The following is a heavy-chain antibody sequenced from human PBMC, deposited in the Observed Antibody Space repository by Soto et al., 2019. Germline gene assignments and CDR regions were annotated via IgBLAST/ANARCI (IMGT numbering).Heavy chain of an antibody. J-gene: IGHJ5*02. CDR3: ARARTEGYGQTWFDP. CDR2: ISYDGSNK. V-gene: IGHV3-30-3*01. CDR1: GFTFSSYA. D-gene: IGHD5-18*01. Sequence: QVQLVESGGGVVQPGRSLRLSCAASGFTFSSYAMHWVRQAPGKGLEWVAVISYDGSNKYYADSVKGRFTISRDNSKNTLYLQMNSLRAEDTAVYYCARARTEGYGQTWFDPWGQGTLVTVSS.